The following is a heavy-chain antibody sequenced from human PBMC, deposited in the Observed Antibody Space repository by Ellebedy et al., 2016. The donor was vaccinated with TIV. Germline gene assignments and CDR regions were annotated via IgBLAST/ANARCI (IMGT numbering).Heavy chain of an antibody. V-gene: IGHV1-69*04. D-gene: IGHD5-12*01. CDR1: GGTFSSYA. J-gene: IGHJ4*02. CDR2: IIPILGIA. CDR3: ATGLESGYDLDY. Sequence: ASVKVSCKASGGTFSSYAISWVRQAPGQGLEWMGRIIPILGIANYTQKFQGRVTIIADKSTSTAYMELSSLRSEDTAVYYCATGLESGYDLDYWGQGTLVTVSS.